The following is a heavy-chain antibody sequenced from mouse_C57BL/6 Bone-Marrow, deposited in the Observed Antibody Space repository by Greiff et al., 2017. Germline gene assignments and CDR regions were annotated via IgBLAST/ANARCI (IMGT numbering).Heavy chain of an antibody. CDR2: IYPGSGST. CDR3: ARPYYGNYWYFDV. V-gene: IGHV1-55*01. Sequence: VQLQQSGAALVKPGASVKMSCTASGYTFTSYWITWVKQRPGQGLEWMGDIYPGSGSTNYNEKFKSKATLTVDTSSSTAYIQLSSLTSEDSAVYYCARPYYGNYWYFDVWGTGTTVTVTS. D-gene: IGHD2-10*01. CDR1: GYTFTSYW. J-gene: IGHJ1*03.